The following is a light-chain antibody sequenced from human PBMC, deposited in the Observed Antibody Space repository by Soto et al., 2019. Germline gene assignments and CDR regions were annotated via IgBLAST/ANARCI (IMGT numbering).Light chain of an antibody. CDR2: DTS. CDR3: QKYNSAPLT. J-gene: IGKJ4*01. V-gene: IGKV3-15*01. CDR1: QSVSSK. Sequence: EIVLTQSPATLSLSPGERATLSCRASQSVSSKLAWYRQRPGQAPRLVIYDTSTRATGVPARFSGSGSGTDFTLTISSLQPEDVATYYCQKYNSAPLTFGGGTKVDIK.